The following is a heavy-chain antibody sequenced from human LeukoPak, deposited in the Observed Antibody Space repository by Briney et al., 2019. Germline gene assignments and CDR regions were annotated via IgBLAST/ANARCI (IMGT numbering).Heavy chain of an antibody. CDR3: TKTIDGYLLGYFDH. D-gene: IGHD3-22*01. CDR2: ISSSSSYI. CDR1: GFTFSSYS. J-gene: IGHJ4*02. V-gene: IGHV3-21*01. Sequence: KSGGSLRLSCAASGFTFSSYSINWVRQAPGKGLEWVSSISSSSSYIYYADSVKGRFTISRDNAKNSLYLQMNSLRPEDTAVYYCTKTIDGYLLGYFDHWGQGTLDTVVS.